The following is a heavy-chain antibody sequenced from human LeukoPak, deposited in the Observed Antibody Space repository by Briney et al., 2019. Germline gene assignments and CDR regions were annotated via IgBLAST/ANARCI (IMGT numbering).Heavy chain of an antibody. D-gene: IGHD5-24*01. Sequence: PSETLSLTCTVSGGSISSYYWSWVRQPPGKGLEWIGYIYYSGSTNYNPYLKSRVTISVDRTKNQSSLKLSSVTCAVKCVASFGSIHGRGWLQSDYWGQGTLVTVSS. J-gene: IGHJ4*02. CDR1: GGSISSYY. CDR2: IYYSGST. CDR3: GSIHGRGWLQSDY. V-gene: IGHV4-59*03.